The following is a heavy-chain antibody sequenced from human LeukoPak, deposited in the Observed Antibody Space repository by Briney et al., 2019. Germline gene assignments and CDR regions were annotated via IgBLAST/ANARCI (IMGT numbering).Heavy chain of an antibody. CDR1: GGSISSYY. V-gene: IGHV4-59*01. CDR3: AREPYYYGMDV. Sequence: SETLSLTCTVSGGSISSYYWSWIRQPPGRGLEGIGYIYYSGSTNYNPSLKSRVTISVDTSKNQFSLKLSSVTAADTAVYYCAREPYYYGMDVWGQGTTVTVSS. J-gene: IGHJ6*02. CDR2: IYYSGST.